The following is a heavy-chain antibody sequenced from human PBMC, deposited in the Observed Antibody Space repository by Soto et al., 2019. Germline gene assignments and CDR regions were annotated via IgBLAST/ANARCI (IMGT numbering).Heavy chain of an antibody. D-gene: IGHD3-22*01. V-gene: IGHV5-10-1*01. CDR3: ARRASYYYDSSGYLMNYYYGMDV. J-gene: IGHJ6*02. CDR2: IDPSDSYT. CDR1: GYSFTSYW. Sequence: PGESLKICCKGSGYSFTSYWISWVRQMPGKGLEWMGRIDPSDSYTNYSPSFQGHVTISADKSISTAYLQWSSLKASDTAMYYCARRASYYYDSSGYLMNYYYGMDVWGQGTTVTVSS.